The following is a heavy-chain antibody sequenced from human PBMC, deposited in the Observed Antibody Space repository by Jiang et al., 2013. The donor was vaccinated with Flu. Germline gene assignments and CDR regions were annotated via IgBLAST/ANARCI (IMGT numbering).Heavy chain of an antibody. Sequence: PGGSLRLSCAASGFTFSSYAMSWVRQAPGKGLEWVSAISGSGGSTYYADSVKGRFTISRDNSKNTLYLQMNSLRAEDTAVYYCAKDRPPDYGDYVWYFDYWGQGTLVTVSS. J-gene: IGHJ4*02. D-gene: IGHD4-17*01. V-gene: IGHV3-23*01. CDR2: ISGSGGST. CDR1: GFTFSSYA. CDR3: AKDRPPDYGDYVWYFDY.